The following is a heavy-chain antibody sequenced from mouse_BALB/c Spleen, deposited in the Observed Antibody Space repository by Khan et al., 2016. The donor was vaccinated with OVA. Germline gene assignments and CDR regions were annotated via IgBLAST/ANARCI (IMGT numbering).Heavy chain of an antibody. CDR2: MSSGGDYT. D-gene: IGHD4-1*01. CDR1: GFTFSSYS. V-gene: IGHV5-6*01. Sequence: EVELVESGGDLVKPGGSLKLSCAASGFTFSSYSMSWVRQIPDKRLEWVATMSSGGDYTNYPDSVKGRFTISRDNAKNTLYLQMSSLKSEDTAMYYCASHLTGSFAYWGQGTLVTVSA. J-gene: IGHJ3*01. CDR3: ASHLTGSFAY.